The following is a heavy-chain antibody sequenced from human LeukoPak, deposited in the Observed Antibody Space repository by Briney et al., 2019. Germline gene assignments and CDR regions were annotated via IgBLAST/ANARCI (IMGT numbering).Heavy chain of an antibody. CDR2: ISSSSSYI. CDR1: GFSFSSYS. CDR3: ARGYNRGWTGIDS. V-gene: IGHV3-21*06. Sequence: PGGSLRLSCATSGFSFSSYSMSWVRQAPGKGLEWVSFISSSSSYIDYADSLKGRFTISRDNGKNSLYLQMNGLRAEDTAMYYCARGYNRGWTGIDSWGQGTLVIVSS. D-gene: IGHD6-19*01. J-gene: IGHJ4*02.